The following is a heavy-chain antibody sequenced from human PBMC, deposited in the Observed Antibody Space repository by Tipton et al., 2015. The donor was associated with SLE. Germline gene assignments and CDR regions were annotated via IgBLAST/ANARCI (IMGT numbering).Heavy chain of an antibody. V-gene: IGHV4-34*01. CDR2: INHSGST. D-gene: IGHD2-15*01. CDR3: AVGYCSGGSCYSGGWFDP. CDR1: GGSFSGYY. Sequence: TLSLTCAVYGGSFSGYYWSWIRQPPGKGLEWIGEINHSGSTKYNPSLKSRVTISVDTSKNQFSLKLSFVTAADTAVYYCAVGYCSGGSCYSGGWFDPWGQGTLVTVSS. J-gene: IGHJ5*02.